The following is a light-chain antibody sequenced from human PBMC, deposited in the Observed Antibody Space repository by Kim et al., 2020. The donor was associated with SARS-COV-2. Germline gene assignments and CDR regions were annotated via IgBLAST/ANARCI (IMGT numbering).Light chain of an antibody. J-gene: IGLJ3*02. CDR3: AAWDDSVNAWV. V-gene: IGLV1-44*01. CDR2: GNI. CDR1: SSNIGHNT. Sequence: GQRVTISCSGSSSNIGHNTVNWYQQLPGTAPKVLIYGNIHRPSGVPDRVSGSNSGTSASLAISGLQSEDEADYYCAAWDDSVNAWVFGGGTKLTVL.